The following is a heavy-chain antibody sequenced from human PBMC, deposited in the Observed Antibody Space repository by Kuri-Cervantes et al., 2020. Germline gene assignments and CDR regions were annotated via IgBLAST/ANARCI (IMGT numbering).Heavy chain of an antibody. Sequence: SVKVSCKASGYTFTGYYMHWVRQAPGQALEWMGWITPFNGNTNYAQKFQDRVTITRDRSTSTAYMELRSLRSEDTAVYYCAASVAGWLYYWGQGTLVTVSS. CDR1: GYTFTGYY. V-gene: IGHV1-45*02. J-gene: IGHJ4*02. CDR2: ITPFNGNT. CDR3: AASVAGWLYY. D-gene: IGHD6-19*01.